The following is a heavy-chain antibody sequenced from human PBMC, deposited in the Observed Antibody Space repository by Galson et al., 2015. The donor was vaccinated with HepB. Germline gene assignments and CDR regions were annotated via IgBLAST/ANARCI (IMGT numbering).Heavy chain of an antibody. V-gene: IGHV1-8*01. CDR3: AKDLIPTFGAIIARDY. J-gene: IGHJ4*02. D-gene: IGHD3-16*02. CDR2: MNPNSGNT. Sequence: SVKVSCRASGYTFTSYDINWVRQATGQGLERMGWMNPNSGNTGYAQKFQGRVTMTRNTSISTAYMELSSLRAEDTAVYYCAKDLIPTFGAIIARDYGGQGTLVTVSS. CDR1: GYTFTSYD.